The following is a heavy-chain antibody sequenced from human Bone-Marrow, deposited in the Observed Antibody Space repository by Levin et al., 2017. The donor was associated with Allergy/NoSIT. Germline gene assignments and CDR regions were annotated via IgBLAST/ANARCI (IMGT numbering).Heavy chain of an antibody. CDR3: ARDLKGGSGWYCNDY. J-gene: IGHJ4*02. D-gene: IGHD6-19*01. Sequence: PGGSLRLSCAASGFTFGTYPMHWVRQAPGKGLEWVTIISHDGSNTYYADSVKGRFTISRDNPKNMLYLQMSSLRPEDTAVYYCARDLKGGSGWYCNDYWGQGTLVTVSS. V-gene: IGHV3-30*04. CDR1: GFTFGTYP. CDR2: ISHDGSNT.